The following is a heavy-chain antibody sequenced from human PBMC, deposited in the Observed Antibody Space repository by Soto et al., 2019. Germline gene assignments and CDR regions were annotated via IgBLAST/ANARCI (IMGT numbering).Heavy chain of an antibody. CDR3: AIFGGNSVCFDY. J-gene: IGHJ4*02. CDR2: IYYSGST. D-gene: IGHD1-1*01. Sequence: QVQLQESGPGLVKPSQTLSLTCTVSGGSISSGDYYWSWIRQPPGKGLEWIGDIYYSGSTYYNPSLKSRVTIPVDTSKNQLSLKPSSVTAADTGVYYCAIFGGNSVCFDYWGQGTLVTVSS. CDR1: GGSISSGDYY. V-gene: IGHV4-30-4*01.